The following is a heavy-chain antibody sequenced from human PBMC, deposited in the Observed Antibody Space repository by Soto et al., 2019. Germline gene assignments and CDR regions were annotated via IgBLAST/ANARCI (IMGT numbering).Heavy chain of an antibody. V-gene: IGHV1-18*01. CDR2: ISAYNGNT. CDR1: GYTLTSYG. D-gene: IGHD3-10*01. CDR3: ARANYILGYYGMDV. J-gene: IGHJ6*02. Sequence: ASVKVSCKASGYTLTSYGISWVRQAPGQGLEWMGWISAYNGNTNYAQKLQGRVTMTTDTSTSTAYMELRSLRSDDTAVYYCARANYILGYYGMDVWGQGTTVTVSS.